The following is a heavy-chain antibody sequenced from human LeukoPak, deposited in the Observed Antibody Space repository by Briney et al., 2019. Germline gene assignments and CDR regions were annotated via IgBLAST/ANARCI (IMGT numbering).Heavy chain of an antibody. J-gene: IGHJ4*02. V-gene: IGHV3-30*04. CDR2: ISYDGSNK. CDR3: ARGRGAEILD. CDR1: GFTFSSYA. D-gene: IGHD1-26*01. Sequence: GSLRLSCAASGFTFSSYAMHWVRQAPGKGLEWVAVISYDGSNKYYADSVKGRFTISRDNSKNTLYLQMNSLRAEYTAVYYCARGRGAEILDWGQGTLVTVSS.